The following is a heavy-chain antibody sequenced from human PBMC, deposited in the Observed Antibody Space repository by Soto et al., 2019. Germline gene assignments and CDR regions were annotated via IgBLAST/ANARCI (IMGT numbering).Heavy chain of an antibody. J-gene: IGHJ6*02. CDR1: GFTFSSYG. CDR2: ISYDGSNK. Sequence: QVQLVESGGGVVQPGRSLRLSCAASGFTFSSYGMHWVRQAPGKGLEWVAVISYDGSNKYYADSVKGRFTISRDNSKNTLYLQMNSLRAEDTAVYYCAKDLGGLVYYYGMDVWGQGTTVTVSS. D-gene: IGHD3-16*01. V-gene: IGHV3-30*18. CDR3: AKDLGGLVYYYGMDV.